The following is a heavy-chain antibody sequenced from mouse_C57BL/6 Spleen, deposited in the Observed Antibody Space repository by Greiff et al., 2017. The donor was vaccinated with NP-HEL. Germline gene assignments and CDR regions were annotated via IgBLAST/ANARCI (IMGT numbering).Heavy chain of an antibody. V-gene: IGHV1-81*01. CDR3: ARTPFAY. J-gene: IGHJ3*01. Sequence: QVHVKQSGAELARPGASVKLSCKASGYTFTSYGISWVKQRPGQGLEWIGEIYPRSGNTSYNEKFKGKATLTADKTASTAYMGLRSLTSEDSAVYFCARTPFAYWGQGTLVTVSA. CDR2: IYPRSGNT. CDR1: GYTFTSYG.